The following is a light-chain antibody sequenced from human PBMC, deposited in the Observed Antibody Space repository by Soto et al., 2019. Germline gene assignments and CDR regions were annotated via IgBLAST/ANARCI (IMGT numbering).Light chain of an antibody. Sequence: EIVLTQSPGTLSLSPWERATLSCRASESISSTNLGWYQQKPGQAPRLLIYAASSRATGIPVRFSGSGSGTDFTLTISRLEPEDFAVYYCQQYGSSLITFGQGTRLE. CDR1: ESISSTN. J-gene: IGKJ5*01. CDR2: AAS. V-gene: IGKV3-20*01. CDR3: QQYGSSLIT.